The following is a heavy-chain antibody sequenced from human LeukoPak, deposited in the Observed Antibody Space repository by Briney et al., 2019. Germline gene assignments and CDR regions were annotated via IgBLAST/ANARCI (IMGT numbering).Heavy chain of an antibody. CDR2: INSDGSWT. D-gene: IGHD2/OR15-2a*01. J-gene: IGHJ4*02. CDR3: VSFYETY. V-gene: IGHV3-74*01. Sequence: GGSLRLSCAASGNYWMHWVRQAPGKGLVWVSHINSDGSWTSYADSVKGRFTISKDKAKNTVYLQMNSLRAEDTAVYYCVSFYETYWGRGTLVTVS. CDR1: GNYW.